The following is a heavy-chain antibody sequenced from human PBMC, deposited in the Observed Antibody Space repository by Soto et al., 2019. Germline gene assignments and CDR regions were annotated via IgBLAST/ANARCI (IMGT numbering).Heavy chain of an antibody. CDR1: WGTLSSCA. Sequence: GASVKVSCTASWGTLSSCAISWVRQAPGQGLEWMGGIIPIFGTANYAQRFQGRVTITADESTSAAYMELSSLRSQDTAVYSCAGIVGATFHYGMDVCAQGTTVTVYS. V-gene: IGHV1-69*13. CDR2: IIPIFGTA. J-gene: IGHJ6*02. CDR3: AGIVGATFHYGMDV. D-gene: IGHD1-26*01.